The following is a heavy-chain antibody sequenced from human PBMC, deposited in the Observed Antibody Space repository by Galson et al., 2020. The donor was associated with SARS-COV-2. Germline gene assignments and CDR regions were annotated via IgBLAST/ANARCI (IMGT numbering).Heavy chain of an antibody. V-gene: IGHV4-34*01. CDR3: AKPGDY. CDR1: GGSFSGYY. Sequence: SETLSLTCAVYGGSFSGYYWSWIRQPPGKGLEWIGEINHSGSTNYNPSLKSRVTISVDTSKNQFSLKLSSVTAEDTAVYYCAKPGDYWGQGTLVTVSS. J-gene: IGHJ4*02. CDR2: INHSGST.